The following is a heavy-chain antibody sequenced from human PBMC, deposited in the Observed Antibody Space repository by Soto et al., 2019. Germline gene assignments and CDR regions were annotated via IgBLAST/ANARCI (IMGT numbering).Heavy chain of an antibody. Sequence: PSETLSLTCSVSGGSIRSSIHYWGWIRQPPGKGLEWIGSIYYSGLTHYTPSVKSRVTISADTSKNQFSLKLNSVTAADTAVYYCARLPAEAKVAAGGMDVWGQGTTVTVSS. V-gene: IGHV4-39*01. J-gene: IGHJ6*02. CDR1: GGSIRSSIHY. D-gene: IGHD6-13*01. CDR3: ARLPAEAKVAAGGMDV. CDR2: IYYSGLT.